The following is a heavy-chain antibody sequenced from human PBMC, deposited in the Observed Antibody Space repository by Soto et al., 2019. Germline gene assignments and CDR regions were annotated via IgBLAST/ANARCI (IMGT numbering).Heavy chain of an antibody. CDR2: IYYSGST. CDR1: CGSNSSYY. J-gene: IGHJ4*02. CDR3: ARGAFSGWPDY. V-gene: IGHV4-59*01. Sequence: SETLSLTCTVACGSNSSYYWSGIRQHPGKGLEWIGYIYYSGSTNYNPSLKSRVTISVDTSKNQFSLKLSSVTAADTAVYYCARGAFSGWPDYWGQGTLVTVSS. D-gene: IGHD6-19*01.